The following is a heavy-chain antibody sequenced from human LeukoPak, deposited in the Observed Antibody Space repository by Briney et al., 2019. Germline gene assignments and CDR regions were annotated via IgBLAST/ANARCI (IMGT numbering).Heavy chain of an antibody. D-gene: IGHD6-19*01. V-gene: IGHV3-30*03. Sequence: PGGSLRLSCAASGFTLSTFDMHWVRQAPGKGLEWVAVISYDGSNKYYADSVKGRFTISRDNSKNTLYLQMNSLRAEDTAVYYCARTAVAYKPYWGQGTLVTVSS. J-gene: IGHJ4*02. CDR1: GFTLSTFD. CDR2: ISYDGSNK. CDR3: ARTAVAYKPY.